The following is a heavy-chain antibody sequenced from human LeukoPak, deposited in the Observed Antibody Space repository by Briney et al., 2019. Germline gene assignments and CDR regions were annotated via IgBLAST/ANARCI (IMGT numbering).Heavy chain of an antibody. CDR3: ARVLDYYGSGTYSFDY. Sequence: SETLSLTCTVSGGSICSYYWSWIRQPPGKGLEWIGYIYYSGSTNYNPSLKSRVTISVDTSKNQFSLKLSSVTAADTAVYYCARVLDYYGSGTYSFDYWGQGTLVTVSS. D-gene: IGHD3-10*01. J-gene: IGHJ4*02. V-gene: IGHV4-59*08. CDR1: GGSICSYY. CDR2: IYYSGST.